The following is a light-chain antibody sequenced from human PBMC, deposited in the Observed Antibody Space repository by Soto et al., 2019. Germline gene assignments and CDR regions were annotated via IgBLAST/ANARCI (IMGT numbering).Light chain of an antibody. CDR3: NSYTTSGTVV. V-gene: IGLV2-14*03. J-gene: IGLJ3*02. CDR2: DVT. Sequence: QSVLTQPASVSGWPGQSITISCTGGSSDVGGHHYVSWYQHSPGKAPKLLIYDVTNRPSGVSNRFSGSKSGNTASLTISGLQAEDEADYYCNSYTTSGTVVFGGGTKLTVL. CDR1: SSDVGGHHY.